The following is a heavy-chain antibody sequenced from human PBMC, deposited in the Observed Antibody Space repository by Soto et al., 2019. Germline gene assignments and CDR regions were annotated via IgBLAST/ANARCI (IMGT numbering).Heavy chain of an antibody. Sequence: SETLSLTCAVYGGSFSGYYWSWIRQPPGKGLEWIGEINHSGSTNYNPSLKSRVTISVDTSKNQFSLKLSSVTAADTAVYYCAREKTYYDFWSGYYPAYNWFDPWGQGTLVTVPQ. J-gene: IGHJ5*02. CDR3: AREKTYYDFWSGYYPAYNWFDP. D-gene: IGHD3-3*01. CDR2: INHSGST. CDR1: GGSFSGYY. V-gene: IGHV4-34*01.